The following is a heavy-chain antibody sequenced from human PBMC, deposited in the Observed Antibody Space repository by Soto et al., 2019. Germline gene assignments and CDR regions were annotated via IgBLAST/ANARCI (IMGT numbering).Heavy chain of an antibody. CDR2: IYHSGSI. D-gene: IGHD6-19*01. V-gene: IGHV4-4*02. CDR3: ARDSSGCSFIDN. CDR1: GGSISTNNW. J-gene: IGHJ4*02. Sequence: QVQLQESGPGLVKPSETLSLTCAVSGGSISTNNWWSWVRQPPGKGLEWLGEIYHSGSINYNPSLKSRVTISVDKSKNQFSLKLTSVTAADSAVYYCARDSSGCSFIDNWGQGTLVTVSS.